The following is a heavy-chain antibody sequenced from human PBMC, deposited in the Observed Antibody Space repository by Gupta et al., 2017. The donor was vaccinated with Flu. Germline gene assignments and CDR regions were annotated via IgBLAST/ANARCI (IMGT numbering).Heavy chain of an antibody. CDR1: GFTFSNYD. J-gene: IGHJ4*02. Sequence: EVQLVESGGGLVQPGGSLRLSCAASGFTFSNYDMHWVRQAIGEGLEWISTIGTAGDTYYSASVKGRVTISRENGKTLLYLQMNSLRVADTAVYYCARGERTFAGTSDFDYWGQGVLVTVSS. V-gene: IGHV3-13*04. CDR2: IGTAGDT. D-gene: IGHD1-1*01. CDR3: ARGERTFAGTSDFDY.